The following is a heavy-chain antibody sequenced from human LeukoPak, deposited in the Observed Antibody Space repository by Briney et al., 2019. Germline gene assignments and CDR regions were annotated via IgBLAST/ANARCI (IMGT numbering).Heavy chain of an antibody. Sequence: PGGSLRLSCAASGFTFSSYAMRWVRQAPGKGLEWVSAISGSGGSTYYADSVKGRFTISRDNSKNTLYLQMNSQRAEDTAVYYCAKDRSYYDFWSGPYFDYWGQGTLVTVSS. D-gene: IGHD3-3*01. CDR3: AKDRSYYDFWSGPYFDY. CDR1: GFTFSSYA. V-gene: IGHV3-23*01. CDR2: ISGSGGST. J-gene: IGHJ4*02.